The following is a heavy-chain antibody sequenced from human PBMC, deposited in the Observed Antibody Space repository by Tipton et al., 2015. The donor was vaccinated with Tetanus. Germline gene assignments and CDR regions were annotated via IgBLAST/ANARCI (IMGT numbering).Heavy chain of an antibody. CDR2: AYYSGTT. D-gene: IGHD5-12*01. Sequence: TLSLTCIVSGGSISSSSSYRGWIRQPPGKGLEWIGSAYYSGTTKYNPALKSRVTISVDTSKNQFSLRLSSVTAADTAVYYCARRREWVATGTYGMDVWGQGTTVTVSS. V-gene: IGHV4-39*01. CDR1: GGSISSSSSY. J-gene: IGHJ6*02. CDR3: ARRREWVATGTYGMDV.